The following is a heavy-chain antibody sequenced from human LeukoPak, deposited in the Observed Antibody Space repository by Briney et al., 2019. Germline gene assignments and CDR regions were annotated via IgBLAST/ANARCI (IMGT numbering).Heavy chain of an antibody. J-gene: IGHJ4*02. CDR2: ISYDGSNK. CDR1: GFTFSSYA. V-gene: IGHV3-30-3*01. CDR3: AKGSYYDSSGSFYFDH. D-gene: IGHD3-22*01. Sequence: PGRSLRLSCAASGFTFSSYAMHWVRQAPGKGLEWVAVISYDGSNKYYADSVKGRFTISRDNSKNTLYVQVNSLGTEDAAAYYCAKGSYYDSSGSFYFDHWGQGTLVTVSS.